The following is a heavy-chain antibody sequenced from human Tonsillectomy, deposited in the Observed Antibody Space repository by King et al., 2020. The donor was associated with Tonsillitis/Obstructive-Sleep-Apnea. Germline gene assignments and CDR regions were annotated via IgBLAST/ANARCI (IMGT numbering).Heavy chain of an antibody. CDR1: GFTFGDYA. D-gene: IGHD3-3*01. J-gene: IGHJ6*03. V-gene: IGHV3-49*05. CDR3: TRGTYDFWSGYYGGDYYYYYMDV. Sequence: VQLVESGGGLVKPGRSLRLSCTASGFTFGDYAMSWFRQAPGKGLEWVGCIRSKAYGGTTEYAASVKGRFTISRDDSKSIAYLQMNSLKTEDTAVYYCTRGTYDFWSGYYGGDYYYYYMDVWGKGTTVTVSS. CDR2: IRSKAYGGTT.